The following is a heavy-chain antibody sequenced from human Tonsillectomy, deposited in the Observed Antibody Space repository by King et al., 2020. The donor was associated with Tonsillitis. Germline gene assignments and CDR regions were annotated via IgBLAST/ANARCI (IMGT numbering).Heavy chain of an antibody. D-gene: IGHD5-24*01. J-gene: IGHJ4*02. CDR2: IRSTSSYI. V-gene: IGHV3-21*01. CDR3: ARDSMEMVTIPFDS. Sequence: VQLVESGGGLVKPGGSLRLSCAASGFIFRTYTMNWVRQAPGKGLEWVSSIRSTSSYIYYADSVKGRFTISRNNARSSLYLQMDSLSAEDTAVYYCARDSMEMVTIPFDSWGQGTLVTVSS. CDR1: GFIFRTYT.